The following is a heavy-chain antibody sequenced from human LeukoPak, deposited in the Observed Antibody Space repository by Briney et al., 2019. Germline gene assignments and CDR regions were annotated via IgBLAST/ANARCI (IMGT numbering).Heavy chain of an antibody. CDR2: IYHSGST. CDR3: ARDQAGGSGFRDY. V-gene: IGHV4-38-2*02. D-gene: IGHD3-22*01. Sequence: SETLSLTCTVSGYSISSGYYWGWIRQPPGKGLEWIGSIYHSGSTYYYPSLKSRVTISVDTSKNQFSLKLSSVTAADTAVYYCARDQAGGSGFRDYWGQGTLVTVSS. CDR1: GYSISSGYY. J-gene: IGHJ4*02.